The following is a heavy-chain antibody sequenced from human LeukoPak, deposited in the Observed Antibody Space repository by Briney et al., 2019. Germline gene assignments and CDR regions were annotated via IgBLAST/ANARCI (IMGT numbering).Heavy chain of an antibody. Sequence: ASVKASCKVSGYTLTELSMHWVRQAPGKGLEWMGGFDPEDGETIYAQKFQGRVTTTEDTSTDTAYMELSSLRSEDTAVYYCATDAPEGLRDAFDIWGQGTMVTVSS. CDR2: FDPEDGET. V-gene: IGHV1-24*01. CDR1: GYTLTELS. CDR3: ATDAPEGLRDAFDI. J-gene: IGHJ3*02.